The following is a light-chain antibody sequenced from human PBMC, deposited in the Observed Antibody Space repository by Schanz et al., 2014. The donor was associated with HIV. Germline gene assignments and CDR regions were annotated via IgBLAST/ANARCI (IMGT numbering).Light chain of an antibody. V-gene: IGLV2-11*01. Sequence: QSALTQPPSASGSPGQSVTISCTGTSSDVGGYNYVSWYQQHPGKAPKLMIYDVSKRPSGVPDRFSGSKSGNTASLTISELQAEDEADYYCCSYAGTYPPLYVFGSGTKLTVL. J-gene: IGLJ1*01. CDR1: SSDVGGYNY. CDR2: DVS. CDR3: CSYAGTYPPLYV.